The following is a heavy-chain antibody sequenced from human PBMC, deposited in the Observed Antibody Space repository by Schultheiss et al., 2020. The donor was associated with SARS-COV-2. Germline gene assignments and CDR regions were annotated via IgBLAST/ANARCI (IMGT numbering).Heavy chain of an antibody. J-gene: IGHJ4*02. CDR1: GGSISSSSYY. D-gene: IGHD5-12*01. V-gene: IGHV4-39*07. CDR2: IYYSGST. CDR3: ARGDRLFKAVDY. Sequence: SQTLSLTCTVSGGSISSSSYYWGWIRQPPGKGLEWIGSIYYSGSTYYNPSLKSRVTISVDTSKNQFSLKLSSVTAADTAVYYCARGDRLFKAVDYWGQGTLVTVSS.